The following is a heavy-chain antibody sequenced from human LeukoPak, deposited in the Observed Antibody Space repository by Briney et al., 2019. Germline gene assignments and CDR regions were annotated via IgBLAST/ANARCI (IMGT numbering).Heavy chain of an antibody. CDR2: ISGSGGST. V-gene: IGHV3-23*01. J-gene: IGHJ4*02. CDR1: GFTFSSHA. Sequence: PGGSLRLSCTASGFTFSSHAMSWVRQAPGKGLEWVSAISGSGGSTYYADSVKGRFTISRDDSKNTLYLQMNSLRAEDTAVYYCAKAQDIVVVPAAFDYWGQGTLVTVSS. D-gene: IGHD2-2*01. CDR3: AKAQDIVVVPAAFDY.